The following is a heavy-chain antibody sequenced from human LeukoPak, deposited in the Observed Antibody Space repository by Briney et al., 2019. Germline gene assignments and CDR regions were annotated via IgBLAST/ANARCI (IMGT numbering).Heavy chain of an antibody. CDR1: GFTFSNAW. CDR2: IKSKTDGGTT. V-gene: IGHV3-15*01. CDR3: RRITMVRGVINDY. J-gene: IGHJ4*02. Sequence: GGSLRLSRAASGFTFSNAWMSWVRQAPGKGLEWVGRIKSKTDGGTTDYAAPVKGRSNISRDDSKNTLYLQMNSLKTEDTAVYYCRRITMVRGVINDYWGQGTLVTVSS. D-gene: IGHD3-10*01.